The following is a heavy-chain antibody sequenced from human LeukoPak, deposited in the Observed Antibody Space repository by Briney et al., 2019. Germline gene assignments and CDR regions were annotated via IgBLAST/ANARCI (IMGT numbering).Heavy chain of an antibody. V-gene: IGHV3-23*01. CDR2: IRSNGATA. D-gene: IGHD1-1*01. CDR3: ARGQEFDDGVFDS. CDR1: GFSFSSFA. Sequence: GSLRLSCAASGFSFSSFAMTWVRQAPGKGLEWVSTIRSNGATAYNADSVKGRFTISRDNSKNTVYLQMNSLRVEDTAIYYCARGQEFDDGVFDSWGQGTLVTVSS. J-gene: IGHJ4*02.